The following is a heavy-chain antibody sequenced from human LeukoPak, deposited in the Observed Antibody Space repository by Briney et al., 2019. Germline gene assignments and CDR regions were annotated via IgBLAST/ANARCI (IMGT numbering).Heavy chain of an antibody. V-gene: IGHV3-9*01. D-gene: IGHD2-15*01. CDR1: GFTFDDYA. Sequence: GGSLRLSCAASGFTFDDYAMHWVRRAPGKGLEWVSGISWNSGSIGYADSVRGRFTISRDNAKNSLYLQMNSLRAEDTALYYCAKDIGYCSGGSCYEVGNYYGMDVWGQGTTVTVSS. CDR2: ISWNSGSI. CDR3: AKDIGYCSGGSCYEVGNYYGMDV. J-gene: IGHJ6*02.